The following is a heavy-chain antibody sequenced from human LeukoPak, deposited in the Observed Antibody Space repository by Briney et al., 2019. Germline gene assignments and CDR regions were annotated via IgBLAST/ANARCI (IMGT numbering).Heavy chain of an antibody. CDR1: GGSISSGGYS. J-gene: IGHJ5*02. Sequence: SETLSLTCAVSGGSISSGGYSWSWIRQPPGKGLEWIGYIYYSGSTYYNPSLKSRVTISVDTSKNQFSLKLSSVTAADTAVYYCARVWYCSGGSCPGRFDPWGQGTLVTVSS. CDR3: ARVWYCSGGSCPGRFDP. V-gene: IGHV4-30-4*07. D-gene: IGHD2-15*01. CDR2: IYYSGST.